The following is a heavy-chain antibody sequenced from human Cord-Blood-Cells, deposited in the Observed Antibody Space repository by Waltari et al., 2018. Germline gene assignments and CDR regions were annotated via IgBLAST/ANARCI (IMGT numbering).Heavy chain of an antibody. Sequence: QVQLVQSGAEVKKPGSSVKVSCKASGGTFSSYAISWVRQAPGQGLEWMGRISPILGIANYAQKFQGRVTITADKSTSTAYMELSSLRSEDTAVYYCAREVVSIAAQYYFDYWGQGTLVTVSS. CDR2: ISPILGIA. D-gene: IGHD6-6*01. J-gene: IGHJ4*02. CDR1: GGTFSSYA. CDR3: AREVVSIAAQYYFDY. V-gene: IGHV1-69*09.